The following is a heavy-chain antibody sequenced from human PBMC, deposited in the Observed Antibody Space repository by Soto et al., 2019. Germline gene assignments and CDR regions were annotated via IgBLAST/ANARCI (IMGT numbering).Heavy chain of an antibody. Sequence: EVQLVESGGGLIQPGGSLRLSCAVSGFTFSYNDMNWVRQAPGKGLEWVSVIYGGGDTLYEDSVKGRFIISRDNSKNTRYLQKNSLRAEVTAVYYCARGMYGSGNYYIGDAFDMWGQGTMVTVSS. CDR2: IYGGGDT. J-gene: IGHJ3*02. V-gene: IGHV3-53*01. CDR1: GFTFSYND. CDR3: ARGMYGSGNYYIGDAFDM. D-gene: IGHD3-10*01.